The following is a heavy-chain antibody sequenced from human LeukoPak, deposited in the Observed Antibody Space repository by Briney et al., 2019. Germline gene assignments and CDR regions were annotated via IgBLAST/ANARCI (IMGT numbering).Heavy chain of an antibody. CDR1: GGSISSGGYY. D-gene: IGHD2-21*02. J-gene: IGHJ4*02. CDR3: ARDREGYCATDCPLDY. V-gene: IGHV4-30-2*01. Sequence: SQTLSLTCTVSGGSISSGGYYWSWIRQPPGKGLEWIGYIYHSGSTYYNPSLKSRVTISVDRSKNQFSLKLSSVTAEDTAVYYCARDREGYCATDCPLDYWGQGTLVTVSS. CDR2: IYHSGST.